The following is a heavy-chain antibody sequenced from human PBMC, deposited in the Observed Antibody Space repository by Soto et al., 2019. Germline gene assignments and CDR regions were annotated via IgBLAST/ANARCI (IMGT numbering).Heavy chain of an antibody. CDR2: ISSSSSYI. CDR3: ARDRWAVHCSSTSCYANYYYGMDV. D-gene: IGHD2-2*01. V-gene: IGHV3-21*01. Sequence: GGSLRLSCAASGFTFSSYSMNWVRQAPGKGLEWVSSISSSSSYIYYADSVKGRFTISRDNAKNSLYRQMNSLRAEDTAVYYCARDRWAVHCSSTSCYANYYYGMDVWGQGTTVTVSS. CDR1: GFTFSSYS. J-gene: IGHJ6*02.